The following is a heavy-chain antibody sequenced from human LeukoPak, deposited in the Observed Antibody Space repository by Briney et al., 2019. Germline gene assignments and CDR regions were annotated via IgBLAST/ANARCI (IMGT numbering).Heavy chain of an antibody. J-gene: IGHJ5*02. Sequence: ASVKVSCKASGYTFTSYGISWVRQAPGQGLEWMGWISAYNGNTNYAQKLQGRVTITTDTSTSTAYMELRSLRSDDTAVYYCARELGCSSTSCYSAWFDPWGQGTLVTVPS. V-gene: IGHV1-18*01. CDR2: ISAYNGNT. CDR1: GYTFTSYG. CDR3: ARELGCSSTSCYSAWFDP. D-gene: IGHD2-2*02.